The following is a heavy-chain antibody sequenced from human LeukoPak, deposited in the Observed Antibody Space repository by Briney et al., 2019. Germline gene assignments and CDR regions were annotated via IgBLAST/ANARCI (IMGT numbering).Heavy chain of an antibody. CDR2: IKTKTNGGTT. V-gene: IGHV3-15*01. Sequence: GGSLRLSCATSGFLFNIASMSWVRQAPGKGLEWVGQIKTKTNGGTTDYSAPVKGRFTILRDDSQNTLFLQMNSLNTEDTAIYYCTTHRSYSSPAIFDFWGQGTLVTVSS. D-gene: IGHD6-19*01. CDR1: GFLFNIAS. J-gene: IGHJ4*02. CDR3: TTHRSYSSPAIFDF.